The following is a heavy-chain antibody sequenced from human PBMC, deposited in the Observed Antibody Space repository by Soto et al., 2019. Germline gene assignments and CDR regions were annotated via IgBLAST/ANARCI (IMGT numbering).Heavy chain of an antibody. CDR3: ASAMVRGVRNHEYYFDY. V-gene: IGHV4-31*03. Sequence: SETLSLTCTVSGGSISSGGYYWSWIRQHPGKGLEWIGYIYYSGSTYYNPSLKSRVTISVDTSKNQFSLKLSSVTAADTAVYYCASAMVRGVRNHEYYFDYWGQGTLVTVSS. D-gene: IGHD3-10*01. CDR1: GGSISSGGYY. J-gene: IGHJ4*02. CDR2: IYYSGST.